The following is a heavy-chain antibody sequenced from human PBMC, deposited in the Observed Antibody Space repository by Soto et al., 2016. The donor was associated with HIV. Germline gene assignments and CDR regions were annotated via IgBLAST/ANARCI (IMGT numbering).Heavy chain of an antibody. CDR3: ARRHTYYYDSSGYYPFDY. V-gene: IGHV1-18*01. CDR1: GYTFTSYA. D-gene: IGHD3-22*01. Sequence: QVQLVQPGAEVKKPGASVMVSCKASGYTFTSYAISWVRQAPGQGLEWMGWISAYNGNTNYAQKLQGRVTMTTDTSTSTVYMELRSLRSDDTAVYYCARRHTYYYDSSGYYPFDYWGQGTLVTVSS. CDR2: ISAYNGNT. J-gene: IGHJ4*02.